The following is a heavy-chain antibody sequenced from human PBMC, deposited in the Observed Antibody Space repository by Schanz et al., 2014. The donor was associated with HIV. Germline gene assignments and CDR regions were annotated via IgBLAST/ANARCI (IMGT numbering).Heavy chain of an antibody. D-gene: IGHD3-22*01. Sequence: QEQLVESGGGVVQPGRSLRLSCVASGFNFNSYGMHWVRQAPGKGLEWVAVISYDGSRKHFADSVKGRFTISRDNSKNTLYLQMKSLRAEDTAVYYCAKDRNYYDDKYLGKGNYYYYYGMDVWGQGTTVTVSS. J-gene: IGHJ6*02. CDR3: AKDRNYYDDKYLGKGNYYYYYGMDV. V-gene: IGHV3-30*18. CDR1: GFNFNSYG. CDR2: ISYDGSRK.